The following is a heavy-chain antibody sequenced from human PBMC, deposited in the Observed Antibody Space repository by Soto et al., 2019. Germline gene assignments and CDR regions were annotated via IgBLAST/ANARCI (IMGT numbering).Heavy chain of an antibody. J-gene: IGHJ4*02. CDR3: VRDSGAKLSSS. D-gene: IGHD6-13*01. CDR2: IVPIYRTA. CDR1: GGTFSSYR. Sequence: ASVKVSCKASGGTFSSYRINWVRKATGQGLEWVGGIVPIYRTADYAQKFQGRVTITADESARTSYMELRSLKSQDTAVYYCVRDSGAKLSSSWGQGTLVTVHS. V-gene: IGHV1-69*13.